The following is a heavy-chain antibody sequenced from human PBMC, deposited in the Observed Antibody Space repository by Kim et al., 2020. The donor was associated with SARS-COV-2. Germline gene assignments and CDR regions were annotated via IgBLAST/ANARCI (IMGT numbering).Heavy chain of an antibody. CDR1: GYTFTSYG. CDR3: ARNDGSGAHIVVVDDYGDYGTDSNWFDP. D-gene: IGHD4-17*01. J-gene: IGHJ5*02. V-gene: IGHV1-18*01. CDR2: ISAYNGNT. Sequence: ASVKVSCKASGYTFTSYGISWVRQAPGQGLEWMGWISAYNGNTNYAQKLQGRVTMTTDTSTSTAYMELRSLRSDDTAVYYCARNDGSGAHIVVVDDYGDYGTDSNWFDPWGQGTLVTVSS.